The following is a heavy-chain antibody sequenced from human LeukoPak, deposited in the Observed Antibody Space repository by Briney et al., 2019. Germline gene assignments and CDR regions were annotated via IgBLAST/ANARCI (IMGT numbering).Heavy chain of an antibody. J-gene: IGHJ4*02. V-gene: IGHV1-18*01. CDR3: AREPNWNDEKTFDY. CDR1: GYTFTSYG. CDR2: ISAYNGNT. Sequence: GASVKVSCKASGYTFTSYGISWERQAPGQGLEWMGWISAYNGNTNYAQKLQGRVTMTTDTSTSTAYMELRSLRSDDTAVYYCAREPNWNDEKTFDYWGQGTLVTVSS. D-gene: IGHD1-1*01.